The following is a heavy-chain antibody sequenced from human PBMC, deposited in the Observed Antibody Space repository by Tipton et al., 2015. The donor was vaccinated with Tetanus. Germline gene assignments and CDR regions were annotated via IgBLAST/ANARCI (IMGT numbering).Heavy chain of an antibody. D-gene: IGHD2-8*01. J-gene: IGHJ5*02. CDR1: GFSFSNYA. Sequence: SLRLSCAASGFSFSNYAMNWVRQSPLRGLEWVSGISGSGDETHYADSVKGRFSISRDNSMNSVYLQMNSLRAEDTALYYCAKGRTVVGVGLRNNNWFDPWGQGTLVTGSS. V-gene: IGHV3-23*01. CDR3: AKGRTVVGVGLRNNNWFDP. CDR2: ISGSGDET.